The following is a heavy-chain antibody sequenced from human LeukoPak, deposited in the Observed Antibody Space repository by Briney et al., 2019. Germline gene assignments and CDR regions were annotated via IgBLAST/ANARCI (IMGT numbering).Heavy chain of an antibody. CDR1: SYTFTSYG. J-gene: IGHJ4*02. D-gene: IGHD6-19*01. CDR2: ISTYNGNT. V-gene: IGHV1-18*01. Sequence: ASVTVSCKASSYTFTSYGISWVRQAPGQGLEWMGWISTYNGNTHYAQKLQGRVTMTTDTSTSTAYMELRSLRSDDTAVYYCARSSLAVAGSVFDYWGQGTLVTVSS. CDR3: ARSSLAVAGSVFDY.